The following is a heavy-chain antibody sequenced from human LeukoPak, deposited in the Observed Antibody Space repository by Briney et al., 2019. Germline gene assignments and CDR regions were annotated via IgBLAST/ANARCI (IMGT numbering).Heavy chain of an antibody. D-gene: IGHD3-16*01. CDR1: GASISSGSYY. CDR2: IYTSGST. V-gene: IGHV4-61*02. Sequence: PSETLSLTCTVSGASISSGSYYWSWIRQPAGKGLEWIGRIYTSGSTNYNPSLKSRVTISVDTSKNQFSLKLSSVTAADTAVYYCAREGGAGAFDIWGQGTMVTVSS. J-gene: IGHJ3*02. CDR3: AREGGAGAFDI.